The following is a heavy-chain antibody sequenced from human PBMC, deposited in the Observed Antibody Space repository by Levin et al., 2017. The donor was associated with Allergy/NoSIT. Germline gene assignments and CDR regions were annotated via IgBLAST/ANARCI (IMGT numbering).Heavy chain of an antibody. V-gene: IGHV3-74*01. CDR2: INSDGSST. J-gene: IGHJ6*03. D-gene: IGHD6-6*01. CDR1: GFAFSSYW. CDR3: ARGPPSFYYYYMDV. Sequence: GGSLRLSCAASGFAFSSYWMHWVRQAPGKGLVWVSRINSDGSSTSYADSVKGRFTISRDNAKNTLYLQMNSLRAEDTAVYYCARGPPSFYYYYMDVWGRGTTVTVSS.